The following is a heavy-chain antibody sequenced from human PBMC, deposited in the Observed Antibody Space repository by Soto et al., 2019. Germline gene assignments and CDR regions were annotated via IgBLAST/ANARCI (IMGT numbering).Heavy chain of an antibody. V-gene: IGHV3-23*01. D-gene: IGHD6-13*01. CDR3: AKDQYARSSWPIDFDS. J-gene: IGHJ5*01. Sequence: EVQLLESGGGLVQPGGSLRLSCAASGFTFRNYAMSWVRQAPGKGLEWVSAISGDGGTTYYADSVKGRFTISRDNSKNTQYLQPNSPSAKETASSHWAKDQYARSSWPIDFDSWGQGPLVTVSP. CDR2: ISGDGGTT. CDR1: GFTFRNYA.